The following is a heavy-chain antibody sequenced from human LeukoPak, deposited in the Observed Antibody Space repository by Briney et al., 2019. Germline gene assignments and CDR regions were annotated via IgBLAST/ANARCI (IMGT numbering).Heavy chain of an antibody. D-gene: IGHD1-26*01. CDR3: AIPGVGALEFDFDY. CDR2: ISYDGSNK. CDR1: GFTFSSYG. J-gene: IGHJ4*02. Sequence: PGGSLRLSCAASGFTFSSYGMHWVRQAPGKGLEWVAVISYDGSNKYYADSVKGRFTISRDNSKNTLYLQMNSLRAEDTAVYYCAIPGVGALEFDFDYWGQGTLVTVSS. V-gene: IGHV3-30*03.